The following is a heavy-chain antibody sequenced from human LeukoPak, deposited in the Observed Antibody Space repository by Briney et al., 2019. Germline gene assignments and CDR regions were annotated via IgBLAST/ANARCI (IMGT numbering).Heavy chain of an antibody. CDR1: GGSISSSSYY. V-gene: IGHV4-39*01. J-gene: IGHJ4*02. D-gene: IGHD5-12*01. CDR3: ARLLAGFPGYFDY. CDR2: IYYSGST. Sequence: SETLSLTCTVSGGSISSSSYYWGWIRQPPGKGLEWIGSIYYSGSTYYNPSLKSRVTISVDTSKNQFSLKLSSVTAADTAVYYCARLLAGFPGYFDYWGQGTLVTVSS.